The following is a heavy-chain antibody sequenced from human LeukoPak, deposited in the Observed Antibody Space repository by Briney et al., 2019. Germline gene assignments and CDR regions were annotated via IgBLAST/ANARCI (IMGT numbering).Heavy chain of an antibody. CDR1: GFNFIDYS. CDR2: IGISSGNT. CDR3: ARDHRYAFDN. V-gene: IGHV3-21*05. J-gene: IGHJ4*01. D-gene: IGHD5-12*01. Sequence: GGSLRLSCAASGFNFIDYSMNWVRQAPGKGLEWISYIGISSGNTKYADSVKGRFTISRDKARNSLYLQMNSLRVEDTAVYYCARDHRYAFDNWGHGTLVNGSS.